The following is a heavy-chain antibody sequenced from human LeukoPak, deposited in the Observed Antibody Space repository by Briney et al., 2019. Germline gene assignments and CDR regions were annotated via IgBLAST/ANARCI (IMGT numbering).Heavy chain of an antibody. CDR1: GYTFTGYY. J-gene: IGHJ3*02. D-gene: IGHD1-1*01. CDR3: AKVASTTRRHDAFDI. V-gene: IGHV1-2*02. CDR2: ITPSSGGT. Sequence: GASVKVSCKASGYTFTGYYMHWVRQAPGQGLEWMGWITPSSGGTIYAQKFQGRVTMTRDMSISTAYMELSRLRSDDTAVYYCAKVASTTRRHDAFDIWGQGILVTVSS.